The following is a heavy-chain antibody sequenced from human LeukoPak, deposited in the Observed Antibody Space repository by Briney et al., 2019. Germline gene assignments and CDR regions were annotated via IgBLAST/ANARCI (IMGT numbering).Heavy chain of an antibody. D-gene: IGHD2-15*01. J-gene: IGHJ3*02. V-gene: IGHV1-69*01. Sequence: VASVKVSCKASGGTISSYAISWVRQAPGQGLEWMGGIIPIFGTANYAQKFQGRVTITADESTSTAYMELSSLRSEDTAVYYCARDRYCSGGSCYDAFDIWGQGTMVTVSS. CDR1: GGTISSYA. CDR3: ARDRYCSGGSCYDAFDI. CDR2: IIPIFGTA.